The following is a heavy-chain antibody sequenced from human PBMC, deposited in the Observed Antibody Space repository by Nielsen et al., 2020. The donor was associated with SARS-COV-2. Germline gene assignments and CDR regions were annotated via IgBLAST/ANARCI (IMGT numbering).Heavy chain of an antibody. J-gene: IGHJ3*02. Sequence: ASVKVSCKASGYTFTGYYMHWVRQAPGQGLEWMGWINPNSGSTSYAQKFQGRVTMTRDTSTSTVYMELSSLRSEDTAVYYCASSPMVRGVIGWRAAFDIWGQGTMVTVSS. D-gene: IGHD3-10*01. CDR1: GYTFTGYY. V-gene: IGHV1-46*01. CDR2: INPNSGST. CDR3: ASSPMVRGVIGWRAAFDI.